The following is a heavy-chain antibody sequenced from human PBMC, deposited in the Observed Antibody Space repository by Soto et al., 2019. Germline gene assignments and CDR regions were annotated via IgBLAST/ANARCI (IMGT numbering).Heavy chain of an antibody. D-gene: IGHD6-13*01. CDR2: IYPGDSDT. CDR3: ARHSGVAEDGTD. Sequence: GEALKIFGKGCGWSVSTNWIGWVRQMPGKGLEWMGVIYPGDSDTRYSPSFQGQVAISADKSINTAYLQWSSLKASDTAMYYCARHSGVAEDGTDWGQGTLVTVSS. J-gene: IGHJ1*01. V-gene: IGHV5-51*01. CDR1: GWSVSTNW.